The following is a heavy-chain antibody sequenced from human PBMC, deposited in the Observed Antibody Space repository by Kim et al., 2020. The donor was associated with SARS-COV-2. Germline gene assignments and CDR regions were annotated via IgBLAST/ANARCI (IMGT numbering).Heavy chain of an antibody. Sequence: SETLSLTCAVYGGSFSGYYWSWIRQPPGKGLEWIGEINNSGSTNYNPSLKSRVTISVDTSKNQFSLKLSSVTAADTAVYYCARVGHGSGSYSEIYYYYG. J-gene: IGHJ6*01. D-gene: IGHD3-10*01. CDR1: GGSFSGYY. V-gene: IGHV4-34*01. CDR3: ARVGHGSGSYSEIYYYYG. CDR2: INNSGST.